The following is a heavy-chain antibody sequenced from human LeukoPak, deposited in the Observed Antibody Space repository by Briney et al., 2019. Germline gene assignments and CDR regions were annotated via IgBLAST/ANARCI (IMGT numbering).Heavy chain of an antibody. CDR2: ISYDGSNK. CDR3: AKGLTYSSTWFDP. V-gene: IGHV3-30*18. CDR1: GFTFGSYG. D-gene: IGHD6-13*01. J-gene: IGHJ5*02. Sequence: GGSLRLSCAASGFTFGSYGMHWVRQAPGKGLEWVAVISYDGSNKYYADSVKGRFTISRDNSKNTLYLQMNSLRAEDTAVYYCAKGLTYSSTWFDPWGQGTLVTVSS.